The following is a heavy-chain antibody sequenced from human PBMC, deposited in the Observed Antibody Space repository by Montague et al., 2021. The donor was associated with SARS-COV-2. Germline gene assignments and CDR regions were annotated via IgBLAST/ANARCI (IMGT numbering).Heavy chain of an antibody. D-gene: IGHD3-10*01. J-gene: IGHJ4*02. CDR2: ITGTNNGI. CDR1: GFTFSDFY. Sequence: SLRLSCAGSGFTFSDFYINWVRQAPGKGLEWLSFITGTNNGIRYSDSVKGRFTVSRDNAHSSVYLHLDSLTAEDTAVYYCARSLFYGSGGYFDFWGQGTLGAGSS. V-gene: IGHV3-11*03. CDR3: ARSLFYGSGGYFDF.